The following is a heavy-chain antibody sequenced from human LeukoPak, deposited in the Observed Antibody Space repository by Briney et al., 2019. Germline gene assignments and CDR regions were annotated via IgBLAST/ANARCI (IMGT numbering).Heavy chain of an antibody. J-gene: IGHJ6*03. CDR2: ISGDGST. CDR3: AKAAYCSITTCYRYYYYMDV. CDR1: GFTFDDYA. Sequence: GGSLRLSCAASGFTFDDYATHWVRQAPGKGLEWISLISGDGSTFYADSVKGRFIISRDNSKDSLYLQMNSLRAEDTALYYCAKAAYCSITTCYRYYYYMDVWGKGTTVTVSS. D-gene: IGHD2-2*01. V-gene: IGHV3-43*02.